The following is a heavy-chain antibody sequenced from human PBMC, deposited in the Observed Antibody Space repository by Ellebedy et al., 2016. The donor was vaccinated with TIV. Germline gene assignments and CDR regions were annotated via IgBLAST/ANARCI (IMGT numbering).Heavy chain of an antibody. D-gene: IGHD3-10*01. J-gene: IGHJ4*02. CDR3: AKKRPGSITEGLDY. CDR2: MSYDGINV. Sequence: PGGSLRLSCAASGFAFSTYGMHWVRQAPGKGLEWVAVMSYDGINVYYADSVKGRFTISRANSKSTLYLHMNSLSAEDTAVYYCAKKRPGSITEGLDYWGQGTLVTVSS. V-gene: IGHV3-30*18. CDR1: GFAFSTYG.